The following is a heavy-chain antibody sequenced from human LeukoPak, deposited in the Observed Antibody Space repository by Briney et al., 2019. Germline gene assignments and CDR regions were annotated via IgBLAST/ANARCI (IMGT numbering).Heavy chain of an antibody. CDR3: AKDPYGGMHHDAFDI. V-gene: IGHV3-30*02. D-gene: IGHD4-23*01. CDR2: IRYDGSNK. Sequence: GGSLRLSCAASGFTFSSYGMHWVRQAPGKGLEWVAFIRYDGSNKYYADSVKGRFTISRDNSKNTLYLQMNSLRAEDTAVYYSAKDPYGGMHHDAFDIWGQGTMVTVSS. CDR1: GFTFSSYG. J-gene: IGHJ3*02.